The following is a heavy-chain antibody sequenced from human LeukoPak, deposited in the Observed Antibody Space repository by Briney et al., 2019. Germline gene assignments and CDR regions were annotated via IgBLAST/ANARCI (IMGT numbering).Heavy chain of an antibody. Sequence: PSETLSLTCTVSGYSISSGYYWGWIRQPPGKGLEWIGSIYRSGRTYYNPSLESRVTISVDTSKNQFSLKLSSVTAADTAVYYCARVLLLWFGRKNWFDPWGQGTLVTVSS. CDR3: ARVLLLWFGRKNWFDP. CDR1: GYSISSGYY. J-gene: IGHJ5*02. V-gene: IGHV4-38-2*02. CDR2: IYRSGRT. D-gene: IGHD3-10*01.